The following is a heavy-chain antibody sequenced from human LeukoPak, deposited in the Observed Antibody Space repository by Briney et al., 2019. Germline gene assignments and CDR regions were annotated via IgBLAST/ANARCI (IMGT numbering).Heavy chain of an antibody. Sequence: GGSLRLSCAASGFSFSSYWMSWVRQAPGKGLEWVANIKQDGSDKYYVDSVKGRFTISRDNAKNSVYLQMNSLRVEDTAVYYCTVGGTIHWVEDYWGQGTLVIVSS. CDR3: TVGGTIHWVEDY. CDR1: GFSFSSYW. J-gene: IGHJ4*02. D-gene: IGHD1-26*01. CDR2: IKQDGSDK. V-gene: IGHV3-7*03.